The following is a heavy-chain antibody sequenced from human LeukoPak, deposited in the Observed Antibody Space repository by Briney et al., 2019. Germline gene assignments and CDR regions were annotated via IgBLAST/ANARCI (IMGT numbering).Heavy chain of an antibody. CDR3: ARIVLRYFDWLAHFDY. CDR2: IKQDGSEK. V-gene: IGHV3-7*01. CDR1: GFTFSSYW. J-gene: IGHJ4*02. Sequence: GGSLRLSCAASGFTFSSYWMSWVRQAPGKGLEWVANIKQDGSEKYYVDSVKGRFTISRDNAKNSLYLQMNSLRAEDTAVYYCARIVLRYFDWLAHFDYWGQGTLVTVSS. D-gene: IGHD3-9*01.